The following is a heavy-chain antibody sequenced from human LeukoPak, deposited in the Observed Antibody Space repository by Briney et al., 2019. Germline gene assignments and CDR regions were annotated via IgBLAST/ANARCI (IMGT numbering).Heavy chain of an antibody. D-gene: IGHD3-16*01. CDR2: IIPIFGQA. V-gene: IGHV1-69*05. J-gene: IGHJ4*02. CDR1: AGTFSSYA. Sequence: ASVKLSCKAAAGTFSSYATSWVRQAPEHGREWMGGIIPIFGQANYAQKFQGRGTITTHESTSTAYMELSSLRSEDADLYYCARVGDYVWGSYSYWGQGTLVTVSS. CDR3: ARVGDYVWGSYSY.